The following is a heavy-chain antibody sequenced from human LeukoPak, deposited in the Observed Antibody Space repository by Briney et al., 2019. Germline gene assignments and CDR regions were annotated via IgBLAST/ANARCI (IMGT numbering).Heavy chain of an antibody. J-gene: IGHJ4*02. CDR2: ISYDGSNK. CDR3: ARVLMPYDILTGSFDY. V-gene: IGHV3-30*04. CDR1: GFTFCSYA. D-gene: IGHD3-9*01. Sequence: GRSLRLSCAASGFTFCSYAMHWVRQAPGKGLEWVAVISYDGSNKYYADSVKGRFTISRDNSKNTLYLQMNSLRAEDTAVYYCARVLMPYDILTGSFDYWGQGTLVTVSS.